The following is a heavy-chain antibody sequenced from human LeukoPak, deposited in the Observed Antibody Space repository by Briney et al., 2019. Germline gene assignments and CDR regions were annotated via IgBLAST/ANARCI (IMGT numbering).Heavy chain of an antibody. CDR1: GFSFSNYS. CDR3: VRGATPGTDNWFAS. J-gene: IGHJ5*01. D-gene: IGHD2-15*01. CDR2: ISQDGNSK. Sequence: PGTSLRLSCAASGFSFSNYSMHWVRQAPGKGLQWVSTISQDGNSKFYANSVKGRFTISRDTPMDTLYLQMNSLGTEDTAIYYCVRGATPGTDNWFASWGQGTLVTVSS. V-gene: IGHV3-30-3*01.